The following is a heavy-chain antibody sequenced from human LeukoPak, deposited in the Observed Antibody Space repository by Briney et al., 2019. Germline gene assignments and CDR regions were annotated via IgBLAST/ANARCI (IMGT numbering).Heavy chain of an antibody. CDR3: ARGSYSSSWYYFDY. Sequence: PSETLSLTCTVSGGSISSSSYYWGWIRQPPGKGLEWIGSIYYSGSTYYNPSLKSRVTISVDTSKNQFSLKLSSVTAADPAVYYCARGSYSSSWYYFDYWGQGTLVTVSS. D-gene: IGHD6-13*01. CDR2: IYYSGST. CDR1: GGSISSSSYY. V-gene: IGHV4-39*07. J-gene: IGHJ4*02.